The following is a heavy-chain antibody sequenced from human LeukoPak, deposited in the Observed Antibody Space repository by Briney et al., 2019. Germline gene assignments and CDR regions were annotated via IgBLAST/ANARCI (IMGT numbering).Heavy chain of an antibody. CDR2: ISSSGSTI. Sequence: PGGSLRLSCAASGFAFSSYEMNWVRQAPGKGLEWVSYISSSGSTIYYADSVKGRFTISRDNAKNSLYLQMNSLRAEDTAVYYCAREDFGNYDYVWGSYRSLGYFDYWGQGTLVTVSS. D-gene: IGHD3-16*02. CDR1: GFAFSSYE. J-gene: IGHJ4*02. CDR3: AREDFGNYDYVWGSYRSLGYFDY. V-gene: IGHV3-48*03.